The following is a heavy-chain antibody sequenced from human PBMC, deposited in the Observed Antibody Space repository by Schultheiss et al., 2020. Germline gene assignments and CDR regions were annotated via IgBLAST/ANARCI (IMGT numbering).Heavy chain of an antibody. J-gene: IGHJ4*02. Sequence: ASVKVSCKVSGYTLTELSMHWVRQAPGQGLEWMGWINPNSGGTNYAQKFQGRVTMTRDTSISTAYMELSRLRSDDTAVYYCARGAYDYVWGSYRYTRSDFDYWGQGTLVTVSS. CDR1: GYTLTELS. CDR2: INPNSGGT. CDR3: ARGAYDYVWGSYRYTRSDFDY. V-gene: IGHV1-2*02. D-gene: IGHD3-16*02.